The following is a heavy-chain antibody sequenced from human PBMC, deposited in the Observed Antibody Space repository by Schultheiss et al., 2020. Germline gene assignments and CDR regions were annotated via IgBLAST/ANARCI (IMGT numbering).Heavy chain of an antibody. Sequence: GGSLRLSCAASGFTFSSHAMTWVRQAPGKGLEWVSAISGSGDSTYYADSVNGRFTISRDNSKNTLYLQMNSLRAEDTAVYYCAKDLMTTWWNWFDPWGQGTLVTVSS. CDR2: ISGSGDST. CDR1: GFTFSSHA. CDR3: AKDLMTTWWNWFDP. D-gene: IGHD4-17*01. J-gene: IGHJ5*02. V-gene: IGHV3-23*01.